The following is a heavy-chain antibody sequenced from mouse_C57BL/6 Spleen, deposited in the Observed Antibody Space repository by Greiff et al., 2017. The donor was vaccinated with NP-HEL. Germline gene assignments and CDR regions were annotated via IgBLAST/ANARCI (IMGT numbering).Heavy chain of an antibody. D-gene: IGHD2-4*01. CDR1: GYAFSSSW. V-gene: IGHV1-82*01. CDR2: IYPGDGDT. J-gene: IGHJ2*01. Sequence: VQLQQSGPELVKPGASVKISCKASGYAFSSSWMNWVKQRPGKGLEWIGRIYPGDGDTNYNGKFKGKATLTADKSSSTAYMQLSSLTSEDSAVYFCARGYDYDGYFDYWGQGTTLTVSS. CDR3: ARGYDYDGYFDY.